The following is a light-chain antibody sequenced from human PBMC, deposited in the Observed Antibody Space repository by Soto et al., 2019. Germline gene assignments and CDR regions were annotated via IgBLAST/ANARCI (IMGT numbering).Light chain of an antibody. J-gene: IGLJ3*02. CDR2: DVS. Sequence: QSALTQPASGSGSPGQSITISCTGTSSDVGGYKYVSWYQQRPGKAPKLMIYDVSYRPSGVSNRFSGSKSGNTASLTISGLQAEDEADYYCSSYTSTMTLVFGGGTKLTVL. CDR3: SSYTSTMTLV. V-gene: IGLV2-14*01. CDR1: SSDVGGYKY.